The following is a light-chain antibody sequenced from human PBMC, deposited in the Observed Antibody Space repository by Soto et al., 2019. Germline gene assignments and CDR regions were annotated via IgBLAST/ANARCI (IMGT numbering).Light chain of an antibody. V-gene: IGLV2-14*01. CDR3: SSYTSTTTLGGV. CDR1: SSDVGGYNY. J-gene: IGLJ3*02. Sequence: QSVLTQPASVSGSPGQSITISCTGTSSDVGGYNYVSWYQQHPGKAPKLMIFEVNNRPSGVSNRFSASKSGNTASLTISGLQGEDEAHYYCSSYTSTTTLGGVFGGGTKVTVL. CDR2: EVN.